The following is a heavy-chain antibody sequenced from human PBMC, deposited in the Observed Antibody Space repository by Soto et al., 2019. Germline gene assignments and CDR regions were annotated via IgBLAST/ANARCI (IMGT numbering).Heavy chain of an antibody. CDR2: IYPGDSDT. D-gene: IGHD6-13*01. Sequence: GESLKISCKGAGYSFTSYCIGLVRQIPGKGLEWMGIIYPGDSDTRYSPSFQGQVTISADKSISTAYLQWSILKASDTAMYYCARISSSSWYYYYGIDVWGQGTTVTVSS. J-gene: IGHJ6*02. CDR3: ARISSSSWYYYYGIDV. CDR1: GYSFTSYC. V-gene: IGHV5-51*01.